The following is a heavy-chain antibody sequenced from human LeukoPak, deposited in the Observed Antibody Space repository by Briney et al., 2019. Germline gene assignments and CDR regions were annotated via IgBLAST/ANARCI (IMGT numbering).Heavy chain of an antibody. Sequence: ASVKVSCKASGDTFTSYDINWVRQATGQGLEWMGWMNPNSGNTGYAQKFQGRVTMTRNTSISTAYLELSSLRSEDPAVYYCARGPATYYYGSGRRHYYMDVWGKGTTVTVSS. J-gene: IGHJ6*03. V-gene: IGHV1-8*01. CDR3: ARGPATYYYGSGRRHYYMDV. CDR2: MNPNSGNT. CDR1: GDTFTSYD. D-gene: IGHD3-10*01.